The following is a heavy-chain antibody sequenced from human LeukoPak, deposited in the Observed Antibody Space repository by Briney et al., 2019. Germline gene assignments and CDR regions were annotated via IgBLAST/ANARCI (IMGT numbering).Heavy chain of an antibody. CDR1: GYTFTGYY. CDR3: ARDRGGSSSFLLYYYYMDV. J-gene: IGHJ6*03. V-gene: IGHV1-2*02. D-gene: IGHD6-6*01. Sequence: ASVKVSCKASGYTFTGYYMHWVRQAPGQGLEWMGWINPNSGGTNYAQKFQGRVTMTRDTSISTAYMELSRLRSDDTAVYYCARDRGGSSSFLLYYYYMDVWGKGTTVTVSS. CDR2: INPNSGGT.